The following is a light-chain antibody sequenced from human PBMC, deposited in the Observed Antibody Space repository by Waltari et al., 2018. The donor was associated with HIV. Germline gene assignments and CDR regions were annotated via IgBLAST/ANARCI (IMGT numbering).Light chain of an antibody. V-gene: IGKV3-20*01. Sequence: EIVLTQSPGTLSLSPGERATLSCRASQSVSSSYLAWYQQKPGQAPRLLIYGALSRATGIPDRFSGSGSGTDFTLTSRLEPEDVAVYYCQQYGSSPPITFGQGTRLEIK. J-gene: IGKJ5*01. CDR1: QSVSSSY. CDR3: QQYGSSPPIT. CDR2: GAL.